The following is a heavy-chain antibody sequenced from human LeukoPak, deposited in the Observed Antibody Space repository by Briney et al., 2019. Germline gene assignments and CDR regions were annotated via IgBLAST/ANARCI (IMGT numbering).Heavy chain of an antibody. CDR2: IYPGDSDT. V-gene: IGHV5-51*01. J-gene: IGHJ4*02. CDR1: GYTFTSYW. D-gene: IGHD4-11*01. Sequence: GESLKISCKGSGYTFTSYWIGCVRQTPGKGLEWMGIIYPGDSDTRYSPSLQGQVTISADTSINTAFLHWSSLKASDTAMYFCARAPTSLSNPYYFDYWGQGALVTVSS. CDR3: ARAPTSLSNPYYFDY.